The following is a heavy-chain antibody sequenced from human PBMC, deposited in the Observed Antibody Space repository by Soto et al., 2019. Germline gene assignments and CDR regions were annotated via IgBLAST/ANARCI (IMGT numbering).Heavy chain of an antibody. J-gene: IGHJ4*02. CDR1: GYTFTSYG. V-gene: IGHV1-18*01. Sequence: SVQVSCKASGYTFTSYGISWVRQAPGQGLEWMGWISAYNGNTNYAQKLQGRVTMTTDTSTSTAYMELRSLRSDDTAVYYCAREIGDYDFWSGYPYCGQGTLVRVSS. CDR2: ISAYNGNT. D-gene: IGHD3-3*01. CDR3: AREIGDYDFWSGYPY.